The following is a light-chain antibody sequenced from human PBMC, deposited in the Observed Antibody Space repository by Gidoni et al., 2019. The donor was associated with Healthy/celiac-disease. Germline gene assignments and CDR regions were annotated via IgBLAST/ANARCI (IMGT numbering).Light chain of an antibody. Sequence: QSVLPQPPSVSGAPGQRVPISCTGSSSNLGAGYDVHWYQQLPGTAPKHLIYGNSNRPSGVPDRFSGSKSRTSASLAITGLQAEDEADYYCQSYDSSLSGSWVFGGGTKLTVL. CDR2: GNS. V-gene: IGLV1-40*01. CDR3: QSYDSSLSGSWV. CDR1: SSNLGAGYD. J-gene: IGLJ3*02.